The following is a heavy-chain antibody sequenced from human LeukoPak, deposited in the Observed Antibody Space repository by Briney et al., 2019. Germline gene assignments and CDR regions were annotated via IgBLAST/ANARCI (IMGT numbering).Heavy chain of an antibody. CDR1: TFTFSSYW. Sequence: PGGSLRLSCAASTFTFSSYWMPWVRQAPGEGLEFVANINQDGSVKNYVGSVKGRFTISRDNAKNSLYLQMNSLRADDTAVYYCARDPGSSSFDYWGQGTLVTVSS. D-gene: IGHD6-13*01. V-gene: IGHV3-7*01. CDR2: INQDGSVK. CDR3: ARDPGSSSFDY. J-gene: IGHJ4*02.